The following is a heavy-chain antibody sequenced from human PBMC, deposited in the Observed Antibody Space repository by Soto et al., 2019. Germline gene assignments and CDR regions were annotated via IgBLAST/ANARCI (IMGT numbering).Heavy chain of an antibody. CDR1: GFTFSDSY. CDR3: ARVSWREKYGMDV. J-gene: IGHJ6*02. Sequence: GGSLRLSCAASGFTFSDSYMSWIRQAPGKGLEWISYITFSGNTVYYADSLKGRFTISRDNAKNSLYLQMNRLRAEDTAVYYCARVSWREKYGMDVWGRGTTVTVSS. V-gene: IGHV3-11*01. CDR2: ITFSGNTV.